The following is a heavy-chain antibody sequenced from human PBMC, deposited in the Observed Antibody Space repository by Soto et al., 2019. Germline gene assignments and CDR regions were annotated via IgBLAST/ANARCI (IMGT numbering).Heavy chain of an antibody. D-gene: IGHD5-12*01. V-gene: IGHV4-59*01. J-gene: IGHJ4*02. CDR2: IYYSGST. CDR1: GGSFSGYY. CDR3: ARGGYSGYAR. Sequence: SETLSLTCAVYGGSFSGYYWSWIRQPPGKGLEWIGYIYYSGSTNYNPSLKSRVTISVDTSKNQFSLKLSSVTAADTAVYYCARGGYSGYARWGQGTLVTVSS.